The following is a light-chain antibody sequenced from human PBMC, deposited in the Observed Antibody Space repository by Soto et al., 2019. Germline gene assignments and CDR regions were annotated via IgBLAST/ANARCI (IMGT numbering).Light chain of an antibody. CDR1: QTVSITY. CDR2: GAS. J-gene: IGKJ5*01. V-gene: IGKV3-20*01. Sequence: VLTQSPGTLSLSPGESATLSCRASQTVSITYLTWYQQKPGQAPRLLIYGASNRATGIPDRFSGSGSGTDFTLTISRLEPEDFAVFYCQQYAVSPITFGQGTRLEIK. CDR3: QQYAVSPIT.